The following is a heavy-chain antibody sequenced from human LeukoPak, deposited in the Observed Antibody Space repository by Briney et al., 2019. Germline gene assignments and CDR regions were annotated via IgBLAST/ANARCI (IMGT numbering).Heavy chain of an antibody. CDR2: TSYDGSGK. CDR1: GFTFSRYG. Sequence: GGSLRLSCAASGFTFSRYGMQWFRQAPGKGLEWVAVTSYDGSGKYYADSVKGRLTIFRDNSKNTLYLQMNSLRAEDTAVYYCARDRVLGCLDFWGQGTLVTVSS. J-gene: IGHJ4*02. V-gene: IGHV3-30*03. D-gene: IGHD3-16*01. CDR3: ARDRVLGCLDF.